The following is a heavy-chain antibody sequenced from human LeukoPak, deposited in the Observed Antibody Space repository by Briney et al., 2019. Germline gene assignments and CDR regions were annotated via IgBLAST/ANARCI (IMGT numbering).Heavy chain of an antibody. Sequence: SETLSLTCTVSGGSISSYYWSWIRQPPGKGLEWIGYIYYSGGTNYNPSLKSRVTISVDTSNNQFSLRLSSVTAADTAVYYCARGEGAVTPWGQGTLVTVSS. CDR1: GGSISSYY. V-gene: IGHV4-59*01. J-gene: IGHJ4*02. D-gene: IGHD1-26*01. CDR2: IYYSGGT. CDR3: ARGEGAVTP.